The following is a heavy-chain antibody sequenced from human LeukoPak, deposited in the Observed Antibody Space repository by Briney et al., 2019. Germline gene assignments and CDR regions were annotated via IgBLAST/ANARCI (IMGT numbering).Heavy chain of an antibody. D-gene: IGHD2-15*01. Sequence: SVKVSCKASGGTFSSYAISWVRQAPGQGLEWMGGIIPIFGTANYAQKFQGRVTITADKSTSTAYMELSSLRSEDTAVYYCARDPTDCSGGSRYGQDAFDIWGQGTMVTVSS. CDR2: IIPIFGTA. V-gene: IGHV1-69*06. CDR1: GGTFSSYA. J-gene: IGHJ3*02. CDR3: ARDPTDCSGGSRYGQDAFDI.